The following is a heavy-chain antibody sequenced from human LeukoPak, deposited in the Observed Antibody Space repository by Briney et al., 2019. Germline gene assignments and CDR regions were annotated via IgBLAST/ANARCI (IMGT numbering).Heavy chain of an antibody. CDR2: INHSGST. CDR3: ARVYYDYVWGSYRYYYFDY. J-gene: IGHJ4*02. CDR1: GGSFSGYY. D-gene: IGHD3-16*02. Sequence: SETLSLTCAVYGGSFSGYYWSWIRQPPGKGLEWIGEINHSGSTNYNPSLKSRVTISVDTSKNQFSLKLSSVTAADTAVYYCARVYYDYVWGSYRYYYFDYWGQGTLVTVSS. V-gene: IGHV4-34*01.